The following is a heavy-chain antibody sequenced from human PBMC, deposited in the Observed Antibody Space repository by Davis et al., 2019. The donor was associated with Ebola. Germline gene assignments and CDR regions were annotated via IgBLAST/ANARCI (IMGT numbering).Heavy chain of an antibody. Sequence: PGGSLRLSCAASGFTFSSYAMHWVRQAPGKGLEWVAVISYDGSNKYYADSVKGRFTISRDNSKNTLYLQMNSLRAEDTAVYYCAKRSRTVRDAFDIWGQGTMVTVSS. CDR3: AKRSRTVRDAFDI. CDR2: ISYDGSNK. D-gene: IGHD4-17*01. CDR1: GFTFSSYA. J-gene: IGHJ3*02. V-gene: IGHV3-30-3*02.